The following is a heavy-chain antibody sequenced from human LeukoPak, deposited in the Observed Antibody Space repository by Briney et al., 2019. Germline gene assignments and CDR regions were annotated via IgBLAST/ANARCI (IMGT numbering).Heavy chain of an antibody. D-gene: IGHD3-22*01. J-gene: IGHJ1*01. V-gene: IGHV1-69*05. CDR3: ARGANYYDSSGYYPVPEYFQH. CDR1: GGTFSSYA. CDR2: IIPIFGTA. Sequence: ASVKVSCKASGGTFSSYAISWVRQAPGQGLEWMGGIIPIFGTANYAQKFQGRVTITTDESTSTAYMELSSLRSEGTAVYYCARGANYYDSSGYYPVPEYFQHWGQGTLVTVSS.